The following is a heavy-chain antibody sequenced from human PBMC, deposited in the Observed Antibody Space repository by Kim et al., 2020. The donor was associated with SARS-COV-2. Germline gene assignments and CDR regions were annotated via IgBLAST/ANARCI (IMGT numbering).Heavy chain of an antibody. D-gene: IGHD3-10*01. V-gene: IGHV3-30*02. J-gene: IGHJ6*02. Sequence: KGRFTISRDYSKNTLYLQMNSLTAEDTAVYYCAKQGDIFELNTYYGMDLWGRGTTVTVSS. CDR3: AKQGDIFELNTYYGMDL.